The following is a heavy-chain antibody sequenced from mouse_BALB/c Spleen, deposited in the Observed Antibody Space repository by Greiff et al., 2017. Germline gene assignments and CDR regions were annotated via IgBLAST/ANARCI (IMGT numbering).Heavy chain of an antibody. CDR1: GFPFSDYY. CDR3: AREYGNYALAY. J-gene: IGHJ3*01. V-gene: IGHV5-4*02. CDR2: ISDGGSYT. Sequence: VMLVESGGGLVKPGGSLKLSCAASGFPFSDYYMYWVRQTPEKRLEWVATISDGGSYTYYPDSVKGRFTISRDNAKNNLCLQMSSLKSEDTAMYYCAREYGNYALAYWGQGTLVTVSA. D-gene: IGHD2-10*02.